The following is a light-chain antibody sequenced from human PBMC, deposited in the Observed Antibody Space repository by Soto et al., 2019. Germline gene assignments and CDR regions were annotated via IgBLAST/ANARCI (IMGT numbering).Light chain of an antibody. CDR3: QQYKSYSPIT. Sequence: DIQMTQSPSTLSASVGDRFTITCRASQSISSWLAWYQQKPGKAPKLLIYDASNLQSGVPSRFSGSVSGTEFTLTISSLQPDDFATYYCQQYKSYSPITFGQGTRLEIK. CDR1: QSISSW. J-gene: IGKJ5*01. V-gene: IGKV1-5*01. CDR2: DAS.